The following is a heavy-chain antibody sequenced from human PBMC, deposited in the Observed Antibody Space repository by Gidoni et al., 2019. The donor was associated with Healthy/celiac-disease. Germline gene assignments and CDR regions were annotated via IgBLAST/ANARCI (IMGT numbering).Heavy chain of an antibody. V-gene: IGHV3-23*01. CDR3: AKSRTWIQLWSLDY. J-gene: IGHJ4*02. CDR1: GFTFSSYA. D-gene: IGHD5-18*01. CDR2: ISGSGGST. Sequence: EVQLLESGGGLVQPGGSLRLSCSASGFTFSSYALSWVRQAPGKGLEWVSAISGSGGSTYYADSVKGRFTISRDNSKNTLYLQMNSLRAEDTAVYYCAKSRTWIQLWSLDYWGQGTLVTVSS.